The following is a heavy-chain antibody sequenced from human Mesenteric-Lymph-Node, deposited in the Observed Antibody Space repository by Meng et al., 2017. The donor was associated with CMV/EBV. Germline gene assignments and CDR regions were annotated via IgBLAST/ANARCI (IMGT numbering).Heavy chain of an antibody. V-gene: IGHV3-48*03. CDR1: GFTFSDSE. CDR3: ARDLGYCSGAGCYSEGFDI. D-gene: IGHD2-15*01. J-gene: IGHJ3*02. CDR2: LSGRGTTM. Sequence: GGSLRLSCAASGFTFSDSEMNWVRQAPGKGLEWISYLSGRGTTMYYADSVKGRFTVSRDNARNSLYLQMNNLRAEDTAVYYCARDLGYCSGAGCYSEGFDIWGQGTMVTVSS.